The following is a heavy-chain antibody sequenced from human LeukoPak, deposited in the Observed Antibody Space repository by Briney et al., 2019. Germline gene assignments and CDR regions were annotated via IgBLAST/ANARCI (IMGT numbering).Heavy chain of an antibody. D-gene: IGHD2-21*01. Sequence: GGSLRLSCVGSGFNVTTNNMYWVRQAPGKGLECVSTFLAGGLLDYADSVRDRFTISRDTSKNTLYLQMNSLSAEDTAAYYCGRRFCNSCPLDFWGQGTLVTVSS. V-gene: IGHV3-66*04. CDR2: FLAGGLL. J-gene: IGHJ4*02. CDR3: GRRFCNSCPLDF. CDR1: GFNVTTNN.